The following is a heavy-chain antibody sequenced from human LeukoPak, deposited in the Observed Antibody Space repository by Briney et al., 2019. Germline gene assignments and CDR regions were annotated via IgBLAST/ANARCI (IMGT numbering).Heavy chain of an antibody. CDR3: AKRLYSWVDAFDI. V-gene: IGHV3-23*01. D-gene: IGHD5-18*01. CDR1: GFTFSCYA. Sequence: GGSLRLSCAASGFTFSCYAMSWVRQAPGKGLEWVSAISGSGGSTYCADSVKGRFTISRDNSKNTLYLQMNSLRAEDTAVYYCAKRLYSWVDAFDIWGQGTMVTVSS. J-gene: IGHJ3*02. CDR2: ISGSGGST.